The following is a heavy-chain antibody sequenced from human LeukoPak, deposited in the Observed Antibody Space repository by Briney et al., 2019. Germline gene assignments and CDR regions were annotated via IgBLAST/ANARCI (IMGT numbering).Heavy chain of an antibody. D-gene: IGHD1-26*01. CDR1: GYTFTGYY. CDR2: ISADNGNT. J-gene: IGHJ3*02. V-gene: IGHV1-18*04. CDR3: ARGGRWELPRPYAFDI. Sequence: ASVKVSCKASGYTFTGYYMHWVRQAPGQGLEWMGWISADNGNTDYAQNLQGRVTMTTDTSTSTAYMELRSLRSDDTAVYYCARGGRWELPRPYAFDIWGQGTMVTVSS.